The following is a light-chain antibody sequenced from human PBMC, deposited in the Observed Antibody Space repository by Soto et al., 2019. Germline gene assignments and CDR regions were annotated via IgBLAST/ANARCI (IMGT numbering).Light chain of an antibody. CDR2: GVT. CDR1: HNDIGTYDY. Sequence: QSALTQPTSVSGSPGQSITISCTGNHNDIGTYDYVSWYQQHPGRAPRLIIHGVTTRPSGFSDRFSSSKSGLTASLTISGLQPEDEADYYCTSSTSNRIYVFGPGTKVTVL. J-gene: IGLJ1*01. CDR3: TSSTSNRIYV. V-gene: IGLV2-14*03.